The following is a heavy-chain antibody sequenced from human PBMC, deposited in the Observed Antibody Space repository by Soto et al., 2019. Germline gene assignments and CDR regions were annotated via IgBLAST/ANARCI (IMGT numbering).Heavy chain of an antibody. V-gene: IGHV3-9*01. CDR3: AKDASMLLAHFDF. CDR2: ITWNSCSV. Sequence: DVQLVESGGALVQPGRSLRLSCAASGFTFDDYAMHWVRQAPGKGLEWVSGITWNSCSVYYADSVKGRFTISRDNAKNSLFLQMNSLRTEDTALYYCAKDASMLLAHFDFWGQGPLVTVSS. J-gene: IGHJ4*02. CDR1: GFTFDDYA. D-gene: IGHD2-8*01.